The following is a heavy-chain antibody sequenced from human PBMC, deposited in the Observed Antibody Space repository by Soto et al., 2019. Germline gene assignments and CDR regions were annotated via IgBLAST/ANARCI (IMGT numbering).Heavy chain of an antibody. J-gene: IGHJ4*02. Sequence: QVQLQESGPGLVKPSETLSLTCTVPGGSFKSGSYSWSWIRQPPGKGLEWIGYVYHTGRTSYNPSPKRRVSISMDTSKNQFSLNLDSVTAADTAVYFCARDFAYFDSWGQGTLVTVSS. D-gene: IGHD3-3*01. CDR1: GGSFKSGSYS. CDR2: VYHTGRT. CDR3: ARDFAYFDS. V-gene: IGHV4-61*01.